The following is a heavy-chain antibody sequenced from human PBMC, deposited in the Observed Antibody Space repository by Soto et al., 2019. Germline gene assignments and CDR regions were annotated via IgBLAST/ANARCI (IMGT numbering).Heavy chain of an antibody. CDR3: ARGIGYSTSGYYYYGLDV. J-gene: IGHJ6*02. Sequence: SETLSVTCTVSGGSISSYYWNWIRQPAGKGLEWIGHIYTSGSTNYNPSLKSRVTMSVDTSKNQFSLKLSSVTAAGTAVYYCARGIGYSTSGYYYYGLDVWGQGTTVTVSS. CDR2: IYTSGST. D-gene: IGHD6-6*01. V-gene: IGHV4-4*07. CDR1: GGSISSYY.